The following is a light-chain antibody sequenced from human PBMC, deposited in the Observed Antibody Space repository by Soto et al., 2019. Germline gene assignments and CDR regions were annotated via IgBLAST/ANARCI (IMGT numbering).Light chain of an antibody. CDR3: GAWDDSLRRPI. J-gene: IGLJ2*01. Sequence: QSVLTQPPLESGTPGQTVTISCSGSSSNIGNNAVNWYQQLPGTAPKLLITRNNQRPSGVPDRFSGSKSGTSVFLAISGLQSEDEADYYCGAWDDSLRRPIFGGGTKLTVL. CDR1: SSNIGNNA. V-gene: IGLV1-44*01. CDR2: RNN.